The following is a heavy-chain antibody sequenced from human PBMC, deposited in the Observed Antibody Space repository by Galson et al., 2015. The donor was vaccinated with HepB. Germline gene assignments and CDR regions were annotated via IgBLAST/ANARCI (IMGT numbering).Heavy chain of an antibody. D-gene: IGHD3-22*01. J-gene: IGHJ3*02. CDR2: INPNNGGT. Sequence: SVKVSCKASGYTFTGYYMHWVRQAPGQGLEWMGWINPNNGGTNYAQKFQGRVTMTRDTSISTAYMEVSRLRSDDTAVYYCAKVTRLIVVGGPLPSLDIWGQGTMVTVSS. CDR3: AKVTRLIVVGGPLPSLDI. V-gene: IGHV1-2*02. CDR1: GYTFTGYY.